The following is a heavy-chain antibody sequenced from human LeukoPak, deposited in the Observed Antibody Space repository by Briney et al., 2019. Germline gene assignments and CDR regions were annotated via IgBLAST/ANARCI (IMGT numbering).Heavy chain of an antibody. Sequence: SETLSLTCAVSGGSISSGGYSWSWLRQPPGKGLEWIGYIYHSGSTYYNPSLKSRVNISVNRCKKQFSLKLSSVTAADTAVYYCARGDYGDHNWFDPWGQGTLVTVSS. V-gene: IGHV4-30-2*01. D-gene: IGHD4-17*01. J-gene: IGHJ5*02. CDR2: IYHSGST. CDR3: ARGDYGDHNWFDP. CDR1: GGSISSGGYS.